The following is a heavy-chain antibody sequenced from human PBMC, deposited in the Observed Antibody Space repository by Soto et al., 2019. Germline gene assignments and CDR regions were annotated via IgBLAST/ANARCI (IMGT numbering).Heavy chain of an antibody. CDR2: IYYSGST. Sequence: SETLSLSCTVSGGSVCSYYWSWIRQPPGKGLEWIGYIYYSGSTNYNPSLKSRVTISVDTSKNQFSLKLSSVTAADTAVYYCARLDNGVDPWGQGTLVTVSS. CDR3: ARLDNGVDP. V-gene: IGHV4-59*08. CDR1: GGSVCSYY. J-gene: IGHJ5*02.